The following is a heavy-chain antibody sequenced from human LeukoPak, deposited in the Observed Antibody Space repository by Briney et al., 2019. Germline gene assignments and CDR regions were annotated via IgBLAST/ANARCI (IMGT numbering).Heavy chain of an antibody. CDR1: GFTFSSYA. CDR3: AKRSRGNFHYYYYYYMDV. D-gene: IGHD2/OR15-2a*01. J-gene: IGHJ6*03. CDR2: ISGSGGST. Sequence: PGGSLRLSCAASGFTFSSYAMSWVRQAPGKGLEWVSAISGSGGSTYYADSVKGRFTISRDNARNTLYLQMNSLRAEDTAVYYCAKRSRGNFHYYYYYYMDVWGKGTTVTVSS. V-gene: IGHV3-23*01.